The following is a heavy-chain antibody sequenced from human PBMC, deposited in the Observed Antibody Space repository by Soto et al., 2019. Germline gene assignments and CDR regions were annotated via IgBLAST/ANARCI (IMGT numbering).Heavy chain of an antibody. Sequence: GGSLRLSCAASGFTFSSYAMSWVRQAPGKGLEWVSAISGSGGSTYYADSVKGRFTISRDNSKNTLYLQRNSLRAEDTAVYYCAPPPLLGYCSSTSCSGRGYWGQGTLVTVSS. CDR3: APPPLLGYCSSTSCSGRGY. D-gene: IGHD2-2*01. CDR1: GFTFSSYA. CDR2: ISGSGGST. V-gene: IGHV3-23*01. J-gene: IGHJ4*02.